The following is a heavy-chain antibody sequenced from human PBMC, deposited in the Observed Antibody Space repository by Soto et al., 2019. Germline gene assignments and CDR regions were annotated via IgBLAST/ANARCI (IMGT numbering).Heavy chain of an antibody. CDR1: EFTFSTYA. CDR3: ARSSDLDY. Sequence: QVQLVESGGGVVQPGRSLRLSCAASEFTFSTYAMHWVRQAPGKGLEWVAVISYDGSNKYYADSVKGRFTISRDNSKNTLYLQMNSPRPEDTAVYYCARSSDLDYWGQGTLVTVSS. J-gene: IGHJ4*02. CDR2: ISYDGSNK. D-gene: IGHD3-10*01. V-gene: IGHV3-30-3*01.